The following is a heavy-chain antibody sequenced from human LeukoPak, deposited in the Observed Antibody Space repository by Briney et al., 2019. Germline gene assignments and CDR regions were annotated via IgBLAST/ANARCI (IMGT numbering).Heavy chain of an antibody. CDR3: ARKASRFSYGLRAIDY. CDR1: GGSFSDHY. Sequence: SETLSLTCAVYGGSFSDHYWNWIRQPPGKGLEWIGEINHSGTTNYNASLKSRVTISVDTSKNHFSLKLNSMTAADTAVYYCARKASRFSYGLRAIDYWGQGNLVTVSS. D-gene: IGHD5-18*01. CDR2: INHSGTT. J-gene: IGHJ4*02. V-gene: IGHV4-34*01.